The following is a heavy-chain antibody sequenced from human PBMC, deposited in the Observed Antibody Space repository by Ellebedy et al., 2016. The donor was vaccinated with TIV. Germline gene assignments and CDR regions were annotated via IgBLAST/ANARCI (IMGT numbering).Heavy chain of an antibody. CDR1: GGSISATNSH. CDR2: IYYSVIT. J-gene: IGHJ4*02. CDR3: ARGHYVSGTYFAPGE. D-gene: IGHD3-22*01. V-gene: IGHV4-39*07. Sequence: MPSETLSLTCTVSGGSISATNSHWDWIRQPPGKGLEWIGTIYYSVITMYNPSLNSRVTISTDMSKNQFSLILSSVTAADTAVYYCARGHYVSGTYFAPGEWGQGALVTVSS.